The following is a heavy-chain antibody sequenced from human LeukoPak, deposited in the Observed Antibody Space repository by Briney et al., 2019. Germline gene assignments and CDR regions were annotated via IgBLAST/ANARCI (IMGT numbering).Heavy chain of an antibody. J-gene: IGHJ4*02. CDR2: INHSGST. Sequence: SWIRQPPGKGLEWIGEINHSGSTNHNPSLKSRVTISVDTSKNQFSLKLSSVTAADTAVYYCARGKISDYWGQGTLVTVSS. CDR3: ARGKISDY. V-gene: IGHV4-34*01.